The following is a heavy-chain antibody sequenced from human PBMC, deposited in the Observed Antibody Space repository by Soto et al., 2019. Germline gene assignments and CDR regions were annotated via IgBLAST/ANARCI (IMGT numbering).Heavy chain of an antibody. CDR3: ATHPPYGPLDH. Sequence: SETLSLTCTVSGGSISSYYCSWIRQPPGKGLEWIGNIYYSESTYYNPSLKSRVTISVDTSKNQFSLRLTSVTAADTAVYYCATHPPYGPLDHWGQGTLVTVSS. CDR1: GGSISSYY. J-gene: IGHJ4*02. D-gene: IGHD4-17*01. CDR2: IYYSEST. V-gene: IGHV4-59*08.